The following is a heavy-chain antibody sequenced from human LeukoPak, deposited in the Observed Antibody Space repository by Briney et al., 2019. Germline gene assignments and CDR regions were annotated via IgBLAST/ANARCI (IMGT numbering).Heavy chain of an antibody. V-gene: IGHV3-30*02. J-gene: IGHJ3*02. CDR1: GFTFSSYG. CDR3: ATLRTYDFWRGYWEEDAFDI. Sequence: GGSLRLSCAASGFTFSSYGMHWVRQAPGKGQEWVAFIRYDGSNKYYADSVKGRFTISRDNSKNTLYLQMNSLRAEDTAVYYCATLRTYDFWRGYWEEDAFDIWGQGTMVTVSS. D-gene: IGHD3-3*01. CDR2: IRYDGSNK.